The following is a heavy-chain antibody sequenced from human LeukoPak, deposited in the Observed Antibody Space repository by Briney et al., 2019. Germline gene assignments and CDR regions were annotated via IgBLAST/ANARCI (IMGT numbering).Heavy chain of an antibody. CDR3: ARTYYYDSSGYYYSRDWFDP. D-gene: IGHD3-22*01. CDR1: GGSFSGYY. J-gene: IGHJ5*02. Sequence: SETLSLTCAVYGGSFSGYYWSWLRQPPGKGLEWIGEINHSGSTNYNPSLKSRVTTSVDTSKNQFSLKLSSVTAADTAVYYCARTYYYDSSGYYYSRDWFDPWGQGTLVTVSS. CDR2: INHSGST. V-gene: IGHV4-34*01.